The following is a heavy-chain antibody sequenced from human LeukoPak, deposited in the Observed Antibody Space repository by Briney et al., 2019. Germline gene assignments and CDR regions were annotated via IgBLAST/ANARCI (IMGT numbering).Heavy chain of an antibody. CDR3: ARTVMVRGVILGYYFDY. CDR2: IYYSGST. J-gene: IGHJ4*02. CDR1: GGSIITNDYW. Sequence: SETLSLTCVVSGGSIITNDYWWGWIRQPPGKGLEWIGYIYYSGSTNYNPSLKSRVTISVDTSKNQFSLKLSSVTAADTAVYYCARTVMVRGVILGYYFDYWGQGTLVTVSS. D-gene: IGHD3-10*01. V-gene: IGHV4-61*05.